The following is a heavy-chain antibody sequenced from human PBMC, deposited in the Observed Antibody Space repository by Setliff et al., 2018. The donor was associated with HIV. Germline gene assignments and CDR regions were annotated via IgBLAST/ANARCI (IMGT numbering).Heavy chain of an antibody. CDR1: GFTFSTYS. CDR2: ISFDGSKK. CDR3: ARVLLRTNAVYGVVSNRFDP. J-gene: IGHJ5*02. D-gene: IGHD2-8*01. V-gene: IGHV3-30*04. Sequence: GGSLRLSCAASGFTFSTYSMHWVRQAPGKGLEWVAVISFDGSKKNFADSVKGRFTISRDNSKKTLYLQMNALRVEDTGVYYCARVLLRTNAVYGVVSNRFDPWGQGTLVTVS.